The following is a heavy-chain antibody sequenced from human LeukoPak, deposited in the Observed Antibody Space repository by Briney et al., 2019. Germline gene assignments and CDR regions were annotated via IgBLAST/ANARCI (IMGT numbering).Heavy chain of an antibody. Sequence: ASVKVSCKASGYTFTGYYMQWVRQAPGQGLEWMGWINPKNGGTNYAQNFQGRVPMTRDTSINTAYMELSRLRSDDTAVYYCARSPPAEMATTGVDYWGQGTLVTVSS. CDR3: ARSPPAEMATTGVDY. V-gene: IGHV1-2*02. CDR2: INPKNGGT. D-gene: IGHD5-24*01. CDR1: GYTFTGYY. J-gene: IGHJ4*02.